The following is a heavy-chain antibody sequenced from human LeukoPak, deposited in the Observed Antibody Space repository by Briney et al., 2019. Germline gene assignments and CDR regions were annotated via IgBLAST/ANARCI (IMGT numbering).Heavy chain of an antibody. J-gene: IGHJ3*02. V-gene: IGHV3-21*01. CDR1: GFTFSDYI. D-gene: IGHD4-23*01. Sequence: GGSLRLSCAASGFTFSDYIMSWVRQAPGEGLEWVSSITSSSSYIYYADSVKGRFTISRDNAKDSLYLQMNSLRAEDTAVYYCARDQWTRSVSQTVGLAFDIWGQGTMVSVSS. CDR2: ITSSSSYI. CDR3: ARDQWTRSVSQTVGLAFDI.